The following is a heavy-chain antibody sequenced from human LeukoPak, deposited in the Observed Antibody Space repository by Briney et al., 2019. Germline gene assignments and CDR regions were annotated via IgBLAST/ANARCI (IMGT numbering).Heavy chain of an antibody. CDR1: GFTFSSYG. CDR2: ISGSGGST. V-gene: IGHV3-23*01. J-gene: IGHJ5*02. D-gene: IGHD6-13*01. Sequence: GGSLRLSCAASGFTFSSYGMSWVRQAPGKGLEWVSAISGSGGSTYYADSVKGRFTISRDNSKNTLYLQMNSLRAEDTAVYYCAGSRRSCSWYGFDPWGQGTLVTVSS. CDR3: AGSRRSCSWYGFDP.